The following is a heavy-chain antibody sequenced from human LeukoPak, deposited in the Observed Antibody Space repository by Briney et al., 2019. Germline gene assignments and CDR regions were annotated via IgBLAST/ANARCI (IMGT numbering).Heavy chain of an antibody. D-gene: IGHD4-17*01. Sequence: GASVKVSCKTSGFTFTGYYMHWVRQASGQGLEWMGWINLNSGGTNYAQKFQGRVTMTRDTSISAAYMELSRLTSDDTAVYYCARDRVTTNTPYFDYWGQGTLVTVSS. J-gene: IGHJ4*02. CDR3: ARDRVTTNTPYFDY. CDR1: GFTFTGYY. V-gene: IGHV1-2*02. CDR2: INLNSGGT.